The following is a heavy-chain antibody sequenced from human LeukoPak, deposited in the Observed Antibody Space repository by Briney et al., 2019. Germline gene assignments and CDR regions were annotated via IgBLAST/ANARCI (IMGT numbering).Heavy chain of an antibody. Sequence: GGSLRLSCAASGFSVSNTYMSWVRQAPGKGLEWVSIIYSGGNTYYADSVKGRFTISRDNSKNTLYLQMNSLRAEDTAVYYCAKLTVGSDYWGQGTLVTVSS. CDR2: IYSGGNT. V-gene: IGHV3-53*01. CDR1: GFSVSNTY. J-gene: IGHJ4*02. CDR3: AKLTVGSDY. D-gene: IGHD1-26*01.